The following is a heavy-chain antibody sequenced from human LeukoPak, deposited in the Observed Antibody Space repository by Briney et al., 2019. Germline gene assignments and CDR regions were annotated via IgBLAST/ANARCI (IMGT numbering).Heavy chain of an antibody. D-gene: IGHD5-24*01. V-gene: IGHV4-59*01. CDR3: AGEMATTRSYFDY. CDR2: IYSSGST. Sequence: SETLSLICSVSGGSISGYYWSWIRQPPGKGLEWIGNIYSSGSTDYNPSLKSRVTISVDMYKNQFSLKLSSVTAADTAVYYCAGEMATTRSYFDYWGQGTLVTVSS. CDR1: GGSISGYY. J-gene: IGHJ4*02.